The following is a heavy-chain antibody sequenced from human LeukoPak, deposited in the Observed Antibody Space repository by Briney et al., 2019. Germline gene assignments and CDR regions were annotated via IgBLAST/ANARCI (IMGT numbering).Heavy chain of an antibody. CDR3: ATVRGYCSGGSCSYYFDY. J-gene: IGHJ4*02. V-gene: IGHV1-24*01. Sequence: GETIYAQKFQGRVTMTEDTSTDTAYMELSSLRSEDTAVYYCATVRGYCSGGSCSYYFDYWGQGTLVTVSS. CDR2: GET. D-gene: IGHD2-15*01.